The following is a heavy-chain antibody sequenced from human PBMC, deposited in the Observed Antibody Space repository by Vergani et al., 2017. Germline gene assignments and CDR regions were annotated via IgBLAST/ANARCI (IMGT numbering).Heavy chain of an antibody. Sequence: QVQLQQWGAGLLKPSETLSLTCAVYGGSFSGYYWSWIRQPPGKGLEWIGEINHSGSTNYNPSLKSRVTISVDTSKNQSSLKLSSVTAADTAVYYCARISRGELNDYWGQGTLVTVSA. CDR3: ARISRGELNDY. V-gene: IGHV4-34*01. CDR2: INHSGST. J-gene: IGHJ4*02. CDR1: GGSFSGYY. D-gene: IGHD3-16*01.